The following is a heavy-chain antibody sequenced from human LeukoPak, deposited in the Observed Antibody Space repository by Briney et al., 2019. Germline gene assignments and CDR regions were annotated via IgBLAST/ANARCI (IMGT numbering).Heavy chain of an antibody. CDR1: GGSISSYY. J-gene: IGHJ3*02. CDR3: ARGLTYYFDSSGYYVTDAFDI. V-gene: IGHV4-59*01. Sequence: PSETLSLTCTASGGSISSYYWSWIRQPPGKGLEWIGYIYYSGSTNSNPSLKSRVTIPVDTSKNQFSLKLTSVTAADTAVYYCARGLTYYFDSSGYYVTDAFDIWGQGTMVTVSS. D-gene: IGHD3-22*01. CDR2: IYYSGST.